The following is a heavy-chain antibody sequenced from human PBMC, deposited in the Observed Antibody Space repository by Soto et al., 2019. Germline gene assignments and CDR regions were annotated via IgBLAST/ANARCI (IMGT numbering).Heavy chain of an antibody. CDR1: GFTFSTYS. D-gene: IGHD1-26*01. J-gene: IGHJ4*02. CDR3: AAQGARGLYFFDY. V-gene: IGHV3-23*01. CDR2: ISGSGGST. Sequence: EVHLLGSGGGLVLPGGSRGLSCGASGFTFSTYSMSWGRHAPVSGLEWVSGISGSGGSTNYADSVKGRFTISRDKAKNTVYLHMNSLRADDTAVYYCAAQGARGLYFFDYWGQGTLVTVSS.